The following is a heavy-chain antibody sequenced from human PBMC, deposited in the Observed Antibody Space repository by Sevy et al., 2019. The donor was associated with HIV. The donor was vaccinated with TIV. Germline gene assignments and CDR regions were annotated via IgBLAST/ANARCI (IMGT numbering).Heavy chain of an antibody. Sequence: SETLSLTCAVHDGSFSGYYWSWIRQLPGKGLEWIGEINESGITYYNPRLKSRVTISVDTSKKQFSLKLNSVTAVDSAVYFCARSPPVVVVPGAPSWFDPWGQGTLVTVSS. D-gene: IGHD2-2*01. CDR2: INESGIT. V-gene: IGHV4-34*01. J-gene: IGHJ5*02. CDR1: DGSFSGYY. CDR3: ARSPPVVVVPGAPSWFDP.